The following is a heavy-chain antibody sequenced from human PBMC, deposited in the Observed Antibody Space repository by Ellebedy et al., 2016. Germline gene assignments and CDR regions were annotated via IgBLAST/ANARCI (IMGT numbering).Heavy chain of an antibody. CDR2: TSGSGDTT. V-gene: IGHV3-23*01. Sequence: GESLKISXAASGFAFSSYAMGWVRQAPGKGLEWVAVTSGSGDTTSYADSVKGRFTISRDNSKNTLNLQMNSLRAEDTAIYYCARARHIAWEGYFDFWGQGTLVTVSS. J-gene: IGHJ4*02. CDR3: ARARHIAWEGYFDF. CDR1: GFAFSSYA. D-gene: IGHD1-26*01.